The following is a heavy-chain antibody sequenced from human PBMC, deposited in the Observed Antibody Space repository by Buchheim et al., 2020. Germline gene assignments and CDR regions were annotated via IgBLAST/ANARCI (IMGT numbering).Heavy chain of an antibody. D-gene: IGHD3-10*01. V-gene: IGHV3-66*01. CDR2: IYSGGST. CDR3: ATSTYYYGSGSFDY. CDR1: GFTVSSNY. J-gene: IGHJ4*02. Sequence: EVQLVEFGGGLVQPGGSLRLSCAASGFTVSSNYMSWVRQAPGKGLEWVSVIYSGGSTYYADSVKGRFTISRDNSKNTLYLQMNSLRAEDTAVYYCATSTYYYGSGSFDYWGQGTL.